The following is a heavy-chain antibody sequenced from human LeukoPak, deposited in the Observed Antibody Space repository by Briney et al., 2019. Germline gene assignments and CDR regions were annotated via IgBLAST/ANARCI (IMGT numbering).Heavy chain of an antibody. CDR3: AKTRAVRRQGFDY. D-gene: IGHD4-17*01. V-gene: IGHV3-23*01. CDR2: ISGSGGST. J-gene: IGHJ4*02. Sequence: PGGSLRLSCAASGFIFSDYYMSWVRQAPGKGLEWVSAISGSGGSTYYADSVKGRFTISRDNSKNTLYLQMNSLRAEDTAVYYCAKTRAVRRQGFDYWGQGTLVTVSS. CDR1: GFIFSDYY.